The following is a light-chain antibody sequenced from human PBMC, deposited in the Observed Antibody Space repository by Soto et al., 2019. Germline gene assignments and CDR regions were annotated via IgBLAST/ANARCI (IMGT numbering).Light chain of an antibody. Sequence: EIVLTQSPATLSLSPGERATLSCRASQSVSSYLAWYQQKPGQAPRLLIYDASKGATGIPARFSGSGSGTHFTLPISSLESEDSAVYYCQQRSNWPPITCGQGTRLEIK. CDR3: QQRSNWPPIT. V-gene: IGKV3-11*01. CDR2: DAS. J-gene: IGKJ5*01. CDR1: QSVSSY.